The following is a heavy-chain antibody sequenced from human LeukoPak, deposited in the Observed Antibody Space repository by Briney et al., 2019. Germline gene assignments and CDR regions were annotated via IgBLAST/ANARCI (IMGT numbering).Heavy chain of an antibody. J-gene: IGHJ4*02. CDR3: ARGRFGSSWYGGFDY. D-gene: IGHD6-13*01. CDR2: ISAYNGNT. Sequence: ASVKVSCKASGYTFTSYGISWVRQAPGQGLEWMGWISAYNGNTNYAQKLQGRVTMTRDTSISTAYMELSRLRSDDTAVYYCARGRFGSSWYGGFDYWGQGTLVTVSS. CDR1: GYTFTSYG. V-gene: IGHV1-18*01.